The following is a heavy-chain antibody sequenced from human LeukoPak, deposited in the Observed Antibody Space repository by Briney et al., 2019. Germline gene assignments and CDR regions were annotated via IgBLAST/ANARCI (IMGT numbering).Heavy chain of an antibody. CDR3: AVIVGATPWDY. CDR1: GFTFSSYS. Sequence: GGSLRLSCAASGFTFSSYSMNWVRQAPGKGLEWVSSISSSSYIYYADSVKGRFTISRDNAKNSLYLQMNSLRAEDTAVYYCAVIVGATPWDYWGQGTLVTVSS. D-gene: IGHD1-26*01. CDR2: ISSSSYI. J-gene: IGHJ4*02. V-gene: IGHV3-21*01.